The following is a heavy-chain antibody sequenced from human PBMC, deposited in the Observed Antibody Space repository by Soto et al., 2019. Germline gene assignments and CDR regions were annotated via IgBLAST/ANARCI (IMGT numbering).Heavy chain of an antibody. J-gene: IGHJ5*02. D-gene: IGHD4-4*01. Sequence: QVQLVQSGAEVKKPGSSVKVSCKASGGTFSSYAISWVRQAPGQGLEWMGGIIPIFGTANYAQKFQGRVTITEDEATSTAYMELGSRRSEDTAVYYCARHDYSNYPGWFDPWGQGTLVTVSS. CDR3: ARHDYSNYPGWFDP. CDR1: GGTFSSYA. V-gene: IGHV1-69*12. CDR2: IIPIFGTA.